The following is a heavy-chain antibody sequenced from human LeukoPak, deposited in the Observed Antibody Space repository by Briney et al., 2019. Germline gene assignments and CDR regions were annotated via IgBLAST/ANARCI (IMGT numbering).Heavy chain of an antibody. CDR2: IYYSGST. CDR1: GGSISTYY. Sequence: SETLSLTCTVSGGSISTYYWSWIRQPPGKGLEWIGYIYYSGSTNYNPSLKSRVTISVDTSKNQFSLKLSSVTAADTAVYYCARATLKGSSSSPYYYYMDVWGKGTTVTVSS. J-gene: IGHJ6*03. V-gene: IGHV4-59*01. D-gene: IGHD6-6*01. CDR3: ARATLKGSSSSPYYYYMDV.